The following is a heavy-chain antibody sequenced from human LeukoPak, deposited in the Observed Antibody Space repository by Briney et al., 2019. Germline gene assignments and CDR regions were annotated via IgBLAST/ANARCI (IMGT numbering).Heavy chain of an antibody. Sequence: GASVKVSCKASGGTFSSYAISWVRQAPGQGLEWMGGIIPIFGTANYAQKFQGRVTITTDESTSTAYMELSSLRSEDTAVYYCASTIGIDGWFDPWGQGTLVTVSS. V-gene: IGHV1-69*05. CDR3: ASTIGIDGWFDP. CDR2: IIPIFGTA. CDR1: GGTFSSYA. D-gene: IGHD2-8*01. J-gene: IGHJ5*02.